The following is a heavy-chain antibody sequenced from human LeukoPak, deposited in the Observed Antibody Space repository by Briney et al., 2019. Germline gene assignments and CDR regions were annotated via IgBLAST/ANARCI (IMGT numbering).Heavy chain of an antibody. CDR3: ARAGSYSGSYWRYYYGMDV. Sequence: SVKVSCKASGGTFSSYAISWVRQAPGQGLEWMGGIIPIFGTANYAQKFQGRVTITADESTSTAYMELSSLRSEDTAVYYCARAGSYSGSYWRYYYGMDVWGQGTTVTVSS. J-gene: IGHJ6*02. CDR2: IIPIFGTA. D-gene: IGHD1-26*01. CDR1: GGTFSSYA. V-gene: IGHV1-69*13.